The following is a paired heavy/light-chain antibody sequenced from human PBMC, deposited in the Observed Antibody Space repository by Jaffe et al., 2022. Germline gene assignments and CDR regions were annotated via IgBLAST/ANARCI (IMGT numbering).Light chain of an antibody. Sequence: QAGLTQPPSVSKGLRQTATLTCTGNSNNVGNEGAAWLQQHQGRPPKLLSYRSNNRPSGISERFSASRSGNTASLTITGLQPEDEADYFCSAWDSSLSAWVFGGGTKLTVL. V-gene: IGLV10-54*01. J-gene: IGLJ3*02. CDR3: SAWDSSLSAWV. CDR2: RSN. CDR1: SNNVGNEG.
Heavy chain of an antibody. V-gene: IGHV3-48*03. Sequence: EVQLVESGGGLVQPGGSLRLACVASGFTFSTYEMVWVRQAPGKGLEWLSYISSDGGNIYYADSVKGRFTISRDNAKNSLYLQMNSLRAEDTAVYYCARDSSAYGEPGFDYWGQGTLVTVSS. CDR1: GFTFSTYE. CDR3: ARDSSAYGEPGFDY. D-gene: IGHD4-17*01. J-gene: IGHJ4*02. CDR2: ISSDGGNI.